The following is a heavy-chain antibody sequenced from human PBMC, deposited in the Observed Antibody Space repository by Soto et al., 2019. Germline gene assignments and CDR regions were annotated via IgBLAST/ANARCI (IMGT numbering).Heavy chain of an antibody. D-gene: IGHD3-9*01. CDR1: GDSVSSNSAA. V-gene: IGHV6-1*01. CDR3: ARDLSEYDILTGYPTYYYYGMDV. Sequence: SQTLSLTCAISGDSVSSNSAAWNWIRQSPSRGLEWLGRTYYRSKWYNDYAVSVKSRITINPDTSKNQFSLQLNSVTPEDTAVYYCARDLSEYDILTGYPTYYYYGMDVWGQGTTVTVSS. CDR2: TYYRSKWYN. J-gene: IGHJ6*02.